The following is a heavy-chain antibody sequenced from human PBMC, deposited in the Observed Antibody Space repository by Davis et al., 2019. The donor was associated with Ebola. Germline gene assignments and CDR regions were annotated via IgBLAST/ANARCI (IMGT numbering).Heavy chain of an antibody. CDR3: ARQGSYGFDIVVVVAATYFDY. CDR1: GGSISSSSYY. J-gene: IGHJ4*02. D-gene: IGHD2-15*01. CDR2: IYYSGST. Sequence: SETLSLTCTVSGGSISSSSYYWGWIRQPPGKGLEWIGSIYYSGSTYYNPSLKSRVTISVDTSKNQFSLKLSSVTAADTAVYYCARQGSYGFDIVVVVAATYFDYWGQGTLVTVSS. V-gene: IGHV4-39*01.